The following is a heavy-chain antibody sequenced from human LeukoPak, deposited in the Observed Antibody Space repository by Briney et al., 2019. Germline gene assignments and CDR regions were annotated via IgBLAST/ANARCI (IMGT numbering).Heavy chain of an antibody. CDR2: INPNGGST. V-gene: IGHV1-46*01. J-gene: IGHJ6*03. D-gene: IGHD2-2*02. Sequence: GASVKVSCKASGYTFTSYYMHWVRQAPGQGLEWMGIINPNGGSTSYAQKFQGRVTMTRDTSTSTVYMELSSLRSEDTAVYYCARSSDIVVVPAAIEGDYYYMDVWGKGTTVTVSS. CDR3: ARSSDIVVVPAAIEGDYYYMDV. CDR1: GYTFTSYY.